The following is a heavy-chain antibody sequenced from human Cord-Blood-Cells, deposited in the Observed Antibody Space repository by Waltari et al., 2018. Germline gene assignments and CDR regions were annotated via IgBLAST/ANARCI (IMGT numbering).Heavy chain of an antibody. Sequence: QVQLQESGPGLVKPSETLSLTCTVSGGSISSHYWSWIRQPPGKGLGWIGYIYDSGRTNYNPSLKSRVTISVDTSKNQFSLKLSSVTAADTAVYYCARGGWYYDFWSGANWFDPWGQGTLVTVSS. D-gene: IGHD3-3*01. J-gene: IGHJ5*02. CDR2: IYDSGRT. CDR3: ARGGWYYDFWSGANWFDP. V-gene: IGHV4-59*11. CDR1: GGSISSHY.